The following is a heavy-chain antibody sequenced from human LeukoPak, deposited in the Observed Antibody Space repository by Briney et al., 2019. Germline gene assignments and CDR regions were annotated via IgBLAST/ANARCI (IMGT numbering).Heavy chain of an antibody. CDR3: ARATYYYGSGSPDFDY. Sequence: GGSLRLSCAASGFTFSDYWMTWVRQAPGKGLEWVANIKEDGSEKFYVDSVKGRFTISRDNAKNTLYLQLNSLRADDTAVYYCARATYYYGSGSPDFDYWGQGTLVTVSS. V-gene: IGHV3-7*04. J-gene: IGHJ4*02. D-gene: IGHD3-10*01. CDR1: GFTFSDYW. CDR2: IKEDGSEK.